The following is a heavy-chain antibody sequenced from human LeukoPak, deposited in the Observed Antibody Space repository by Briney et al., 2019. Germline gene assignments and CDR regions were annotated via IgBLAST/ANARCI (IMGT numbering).Heavy chain of an antibody. Sequence: GRSLRLSCAPSGFVFSSYAMHWVRQAPGKGLEWVALISFDGSSKYYADSVKGRFTISRDNSKNSLYLQMNSLRTEDTALYYCAKDGPGGFWDVDYWGQGTLVTVSS. CDR3: AKDGPGGFWDVDY. J-gene: IGHJ4*02. D-gene: IGHD3-16*01. CDR1: GFVFSSYA. CDR2: ISFDGSSK. V-gene: IGHV3-30*18.